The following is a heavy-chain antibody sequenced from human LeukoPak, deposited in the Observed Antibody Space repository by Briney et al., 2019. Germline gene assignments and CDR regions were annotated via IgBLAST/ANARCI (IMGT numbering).Heavy chain of an antibody. D-gene: IGHD2-2*01. J-gene: IGHJ4*02. V-gene: IGHV4-59*08. CDR3: ARLSHDCSSTSCYDDY. CDR2: IYYSGST. CDR1: GGSISSYY. Sequence: PSETLSLTCTVSGGSISSYYWSWIRQPPGKGLEWIGYIYYSGSTNYNPSLKSRVTISVDTSKNQFPLKLSSVTAADTAVYYCARLSHDCSSTSCYDDYWGQGTLVTVSS.